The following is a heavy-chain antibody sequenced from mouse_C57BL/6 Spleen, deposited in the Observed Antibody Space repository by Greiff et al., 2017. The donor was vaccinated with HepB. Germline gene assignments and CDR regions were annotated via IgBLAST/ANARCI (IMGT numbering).Heavy chain of an antibody. D-gene: IGHD2-1*01. Sequence: EVQLQESGGDLVKPGGSLKLSCAASGFTFSSYGMSWVRQTPDKRLDWVATISSGGSYTYYPDSVKGRFTISRDNAKNTLYLQMSSLKSEDTAMYYCARLYGNLRYFDVWGTGTTVTVSS. CDR2: ISSGGSYT. J-gene: IGHJ1*03. V-gene: IGHV5-6*01. CDR1: GFTFSSYG. CDR3: ARLYGNLRYFDV.